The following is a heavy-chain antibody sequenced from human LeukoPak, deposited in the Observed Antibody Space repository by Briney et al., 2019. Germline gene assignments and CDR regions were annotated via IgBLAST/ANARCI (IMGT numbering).Heavy chain of an antibody. CDR3: AKGEQGVDY. D-gene: IGHD1/OR15-1a*01. Sequence: GGSLRLPCAASGFPFSNYAMNWVRQAPGKGLEWVSAMSGSGGSTHYADSVKGRFTISRDNSKNTLFLQMNSLRAEDTAVYYCAKGEQGVDYWGQGTLVTVSS. J-gene: IGHJ4*02. CDR1: GFPFSNYA. V-gene: IGHV3-23*01. CDR2: MSGSGGST.